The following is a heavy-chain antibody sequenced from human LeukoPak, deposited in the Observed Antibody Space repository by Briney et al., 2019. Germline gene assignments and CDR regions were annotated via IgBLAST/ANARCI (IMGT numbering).Heavy chain of an antibody. CDR3: ARLPGY. CDR1: GGSISSSSYY. J-gene: IGHJ4*02. CDR2: IYYSGST. Sequence: PPETLSLTCTVSGGSISSSSYYWGWIRQPPGKGLEWIGSIYYSGSTYYNPSLKSRVTISVDTSKNQFPLKLSSVTAADTAVYYCARLPGYWGQGTLVTVSS. V-gene: IGHV4-39*01.